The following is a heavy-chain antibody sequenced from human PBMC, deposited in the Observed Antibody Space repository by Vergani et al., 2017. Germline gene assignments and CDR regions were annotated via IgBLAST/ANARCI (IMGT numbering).Heavy chain of an antibody. V-gene: IGHV3-64D*06. CDR2: ISSNGGST. D-gene: IGHD1-7*01. Sequence: VQPVESGGGVVQPGRSLRLSCAASGFTFSSYGMHWVRQAPGKGLEYVSAISSNGGSTYYADSVKGRFTISRDNSKNTLYLQMSSLRAEDTAVYYCVKGHWNYQKGGVDVWGQGTTVTVSS. CDR1: GFTFSSYG. CDR3: VKGHWNYQKGGVDV. J-gene: IGHJ6*02.